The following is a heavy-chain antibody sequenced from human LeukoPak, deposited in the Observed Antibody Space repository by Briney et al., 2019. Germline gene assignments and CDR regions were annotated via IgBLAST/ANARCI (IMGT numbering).Heavy chain of an antibody. CDR1: GGTFSSYA. Sequence: EASVTVSCTASGGTFSSYAISWVRQAPGQGLEWMGGIIPIFGTANYAQKFQGRVTITADESTSTAYMELSSLRSEDTAVYYCAREGIEDYFDYWGQGTLVTVSS. J-gene: IGHJ4*02. CDR2: IIPIFGTA. V-gene: IGHV1-69*13. CDR3: AREGIEDYFDY.